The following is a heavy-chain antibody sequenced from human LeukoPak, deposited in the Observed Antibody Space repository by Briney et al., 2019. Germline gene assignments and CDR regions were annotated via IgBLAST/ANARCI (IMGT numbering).Heavy chain of an antibody. V-gene: IGHV3-74*01. J-gene: IGHJ4*02. D-gene: IGHD2-21*01. CDR3: VRGNRDGFYFDD. Sequence: GGSLRLSCAASVFAFSEYWMHWVRQAPGKGPLWVSRLYVDGSRTAYADSVEGRFTISRDNARNTVYLQMNGLSSEDTGTYYCVRGNRDGFYFDDWGQGTPVTVSS. CDR2: LYVDGSRT. CDR1: VFAFSEYW.